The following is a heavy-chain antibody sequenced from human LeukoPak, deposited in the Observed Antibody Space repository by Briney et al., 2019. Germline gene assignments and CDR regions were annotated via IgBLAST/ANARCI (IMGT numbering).Heavy chain of an antibody. D-gene: IGHD3-3*01. CDR2: ISRDGGST. J-gene: IGHJ4*02. CDR1: GFTFDAYA. CDR3: AKDIAIFGVAQDY. V-gene: IGHV3-43*02. Sequence: PGGSLRLSCAASGFTFDAYAMRWVRHAPGKGLGWVSLISRDGGSTYYAESVKGRFTISRDNSKNSLYLQMNRLRTEDTALYYGAKDIAIFGVAQDYWGQGTLVTVSS.